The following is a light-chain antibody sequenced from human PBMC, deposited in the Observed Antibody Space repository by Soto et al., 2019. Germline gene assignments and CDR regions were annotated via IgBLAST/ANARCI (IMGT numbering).Light chain of an antibody. CDR2: QDS. CDR3: QAWDSSTVV. J-gene: IGLJ2*01. CDR1: KLGDKY. Sequence: SYEVTQPPSVPVSPGQTASITCSGDKLGDKYACWYQQKPGQSPVLVIYQDSKRPSGIPERFSGSNSGNTATLTISGTQATDQADYYYQAWDSSTVVFGGGTKLTVL. V-gene: IGLV3-1*01.